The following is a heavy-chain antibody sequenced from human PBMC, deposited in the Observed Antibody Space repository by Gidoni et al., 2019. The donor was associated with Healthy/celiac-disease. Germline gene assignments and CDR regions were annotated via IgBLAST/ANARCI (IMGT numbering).Heavy chain of an antibody. CDR1: GGSISSSSYY. J-gene: IGHJ5*02. V-gene: IGHV4-39*01. D-gene: IGHD3-22*01. CDR3: ARITSFNYYDSSGYLS. Sequence: QLQLQESGPGLVKPSETLSLTCTVSGGSISSSSYYWGWIRQPPGKGLEWIGSIYYSGSTYYNPSLKRRVTISVDTSKNQFSLKLSSVTAADTAVYYCARITSFNYYDSSGYLSWGQGTLVTVSS. CDR2: IYYSGST.